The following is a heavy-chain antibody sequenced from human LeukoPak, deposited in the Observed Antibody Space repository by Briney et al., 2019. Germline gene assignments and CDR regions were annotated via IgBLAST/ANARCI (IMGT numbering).Heavy chain of an antibody. Sequence: GGSLRLSCAASGFTFQNFAMHWVRQAPGKGLEWVSLITGDAGATSYADSVQGRFTISRDNSRDSLYLQMTSLRLEDSGLYFCAKDHDRGPFYYYMDVWGKGTRVTV. CDR3: AKDHDRGPFYYYMDV. CDR1: GFTFQNFA. CDR2: ITGDAGAT. D-gene: IGHD3-10*01. J-gene: IGHJ6*03. V-gene: IGHV3-43D*03.